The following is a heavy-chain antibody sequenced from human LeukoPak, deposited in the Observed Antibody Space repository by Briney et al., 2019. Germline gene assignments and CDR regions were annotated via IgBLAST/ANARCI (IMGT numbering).Heavy chain of an antibody. CDR2: IKSKTDGGTT. J-gene: IGHJ4*02. D-gene: IGHD3-3*01. Sequence: GGSLRLSCAASGFTFSSYGMHGVRQAPGKGLEWVGRIKSKTDGGTTDYAAPVKGRFTISRDDSKNTLYLQMNSLRTEDTAVYYCTTVPYYDFWSGYFDYWGQGTLVTVSS. CDR1: GFTFSSYG. CDR3: TTVPYYDFWSGYFDY. V-gene: IGHV3-15*01.